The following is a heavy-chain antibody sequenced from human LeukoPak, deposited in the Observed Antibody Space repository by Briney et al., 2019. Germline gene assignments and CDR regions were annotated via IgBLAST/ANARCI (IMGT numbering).Heavy chain of an antibody. J-gene: IGHJ4*02. V-gene: IGHV4-38-2*01. CDR3: ARVHCSSSSCYLNDY. D-gene: IGHD2-2*01. CDR1: GYSISSGLY. Sequence: PSETLSLTCAVSGYSISSGLYWGWIRQPPGKGLEWIGSIYHSGFTYYNPSLKSRVTISVDTSKNQFSLKLSSVTAADTAVYYCARVHCSSSSCYLNDYWGQGTLVTVSS. CDR2: IYHSGFT.